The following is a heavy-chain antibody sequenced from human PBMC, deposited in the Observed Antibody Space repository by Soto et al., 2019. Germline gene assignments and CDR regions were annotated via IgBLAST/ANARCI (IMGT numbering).Heavy chain of an antibody. J-gene: IGHJ4*02. V-gene: IGHV3-11*05. Sequence: QVQLVESGGGLVKPGGSLRLSCAVSGFTFSDYYMTWIRQAPGKGLEWVSYISSSTSHTNYADSVKGRFTISRDNAKNSLFLQMNSLRAEDTALYYCVRGRGAAADYFDFWGQGTLVTVSS. D-gene: IGHD6-13*01. CDR1: GFTFSDYY. CDR2: ISSSTSHT. CDR3: VRGRGAAADYFDF.